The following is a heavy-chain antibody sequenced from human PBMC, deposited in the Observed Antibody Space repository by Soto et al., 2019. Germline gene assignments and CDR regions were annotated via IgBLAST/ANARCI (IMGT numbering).Heavy chain of an antibody. Sequence: QVQLQESGPGLVKPSETLSLTCIVSGASVSSGNFYWSWIRQPPGMGLEWIAYIYYTKTTNYNPSLKSRVTISVDTSKNQFSLRLSSVTAADTAVYYCASIPPGVRGVQPFDYWGQGTLVTVSS. CDR1: GASVSSGNFY. CDR2: IYYTKTT. V-gene: IGHV4-61*01. CDR3: ASIPPGVRGVQPFDY. J-gene: IGHJ4*02. D-gene: IGHD3-10*01.